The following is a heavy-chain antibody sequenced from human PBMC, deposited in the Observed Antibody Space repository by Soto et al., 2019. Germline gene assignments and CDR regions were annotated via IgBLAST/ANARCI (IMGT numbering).Heavy chain of an antibody. CDR1: GGTFSSYA. Sequence: SVKVSCKASGGTFSSYAISWVRQAPGQGLEWMGGIIPIFGTANYAQKFQGRVTITADESTSTAYMELSSLRSEDTAVYYCARRTYYYGSGSYYPIDYWGQGTLVTVSS. D-gene: IGHD3-10*01. V-gene: IGHV1-69*13. CDR2: IIPIFGTA. CDR3: ARRTYYYGSGSYYPIDY. J-gene: IGHJ4*02.